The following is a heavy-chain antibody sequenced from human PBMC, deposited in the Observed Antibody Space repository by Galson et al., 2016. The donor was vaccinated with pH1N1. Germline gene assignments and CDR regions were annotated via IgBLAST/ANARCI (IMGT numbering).Heavy chain of an antibody. CDR3: ARSPGYMVTALDN. CDR2: IIGMFAKT. D-gene: IGHD2-21*02. CDR1: GGTFSSFG. Sequence: SVKVSCKASGGTFSSFGISWVRQAPGQGLEWMGGIIGMFAKTNYAQKFQGRVTITADELTSTAYMDLSSLTSEDTAAYYCARSPGYMVTALDNWGHGTLVTVSS. J-gene: IGHJ4*01. V-gene: IGHV1-69*13.